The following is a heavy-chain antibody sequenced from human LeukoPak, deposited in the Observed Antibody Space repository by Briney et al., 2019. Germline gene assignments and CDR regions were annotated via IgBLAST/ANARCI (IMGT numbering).Heavy chain of an antibody. D-gene: IGHD3-22*01. Sequence: PSETLSLTCAVYGGSFSGFYWNWIRQPPGKGLEWIGEINHSGSTNYNPSLKSRVTISVDTSKNQFSLKLSSVTAADTAVYYCARQRVVGGGYYPLRSLLYWGQGTLVTVSS. J-gene: IGHJ4*02. CDR2: INHSGST. CDR3: ARQRVVGGGYYPLRSLLY. V-gene: IGHV4-34*01. CDR1: GGSFSGFY.